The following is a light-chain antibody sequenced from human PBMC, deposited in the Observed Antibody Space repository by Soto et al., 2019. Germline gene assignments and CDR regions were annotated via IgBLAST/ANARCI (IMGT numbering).Light chain of an antibody. CDR3: QQYGSSPPYT. CDR1: QSVSNNY. CDR2: GSS. J-gene: IGKJ2*01. Sequence: EVVLTQSPGTLSLSPGERATLSCRASQSVSNNYFAWYHQKPGQAPRLLIFGSSDRATGIPARFSGSGSGTDFTLTISRLEPEDFAVYYCQQYGSSPPYTFGQGTKLEIK. V-gene: IGKV3-20*01.